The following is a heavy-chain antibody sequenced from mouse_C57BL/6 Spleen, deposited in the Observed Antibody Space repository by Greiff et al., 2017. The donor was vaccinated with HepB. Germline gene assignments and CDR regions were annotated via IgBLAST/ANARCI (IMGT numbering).Heavy chain of an antibody. CDR1: GYSITSGYY. D-gene: IGHD1-1*01. CDR3: ARDSYYGSSSYYAMDY. Sequence: VQLQQSGPGLVKPSQSLSLTCSVTGYSITSGYYWNWIRQFPGNKLEWMGYISYDGSNNYNPTLKNRISITRDTSKNQFFLKLNSVTTEDTATYYCARDSYYGSSSYYAMDYWGQGTSVTVSS. J-gene: IGHJ4*01. CDR2: ISYDGSN. V-gene: IGHV3-6*01.